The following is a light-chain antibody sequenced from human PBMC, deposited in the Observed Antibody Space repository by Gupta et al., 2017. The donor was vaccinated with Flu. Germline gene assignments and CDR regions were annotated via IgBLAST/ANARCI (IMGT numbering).Light chain of an antibody. J-gene: IGKJ4*01. V-gene: IGKV3-11*01. CDR2: DAS. CDR3: QQRSNWPGT. CDR1: QSVSSY. Sequence: EIVLTQSPATLSLSPGERATLSCRASQSVSSYLGWYQQKPGQAPRLLIYDASNRATGIPARFSGSGSGTDLTLTISSLEPEDFAVYYCQQRSNWPGTFGGGTKVEIK.